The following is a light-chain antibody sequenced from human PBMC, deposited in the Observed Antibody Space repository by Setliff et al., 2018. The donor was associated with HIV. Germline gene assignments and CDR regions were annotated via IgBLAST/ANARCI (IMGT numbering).Light chain of an antibody. J-gene: IGLJ1*01. V-gene: IGLV2-14*01. CDR1: SSDVGDYNY. CDR2: DVS. Sequence: QSVLTQPASVSGSPGQSITISCTGTSSDVGDYNYVSWYQQHPGKAPKLLIYDVSDRPSGVSNRFSGSKSGNTASLTISGLQAEDEAEYYCTSYTSDSVVFGTGTKV. CDR3: TSYTSDSVV.